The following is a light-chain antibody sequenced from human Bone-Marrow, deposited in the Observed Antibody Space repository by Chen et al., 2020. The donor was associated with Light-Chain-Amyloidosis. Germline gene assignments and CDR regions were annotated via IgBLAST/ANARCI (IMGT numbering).Light chain of an antibody. CDR1: SSDVGVDNH. J-gene: IGLJ1*01. CDR3: SSYTITNTLV. Sequence: QSALTPPASVSVSPGQSITISCTGTSSDVGVDNHVSWYQQHPVKAPKLMIYEVTNWPSWVPDRFAGSKSDNTASLTISGLQTEDEADYFCSSYTITNTLVFGSGTRVTVL. V-gene: IGLV2-14*01. CDR2: EVT.